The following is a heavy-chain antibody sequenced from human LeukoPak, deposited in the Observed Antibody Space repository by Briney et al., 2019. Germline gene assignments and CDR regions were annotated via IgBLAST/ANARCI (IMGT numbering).Heavy chain of an antibody. V-gene: IGHV3-53*04. Sequence: GGSLRLSCAASGFTVSSNCMSWVRQAPGKGLEWVSVIYSGGSTYYADSVKGRFTISRHNSKNTPYLQMNSLRAEDTAVYYCATEYCGGDCSDAFDIWGQGTMVTVSS. D-gene: IGHD2-21*02. CDR2: IYSGGST. J-gene: IGHJ3*02. CDR3: ATEYCGGDCSDAFDI. CDR1: GFTVSSNC.